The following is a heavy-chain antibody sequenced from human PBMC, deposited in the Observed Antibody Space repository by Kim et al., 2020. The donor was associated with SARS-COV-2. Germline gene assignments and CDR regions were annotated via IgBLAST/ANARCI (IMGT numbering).Heavy chain of an antibody. V-gene: IGHV4-39*01. CDR2: IYYSGST. J-gene: IGHJ6*02. CDR1: GGSISSSSYY. D-gene: IGHD3-10*01. Sequence: SETLSLTCTVSGGSISSSSYYWGWIRQPPGKGLEWIGSIYYSGSTYYNPSLKSRVTISVDTSKNQFSLKLSSVTAADTAVYYCARPFSYYGSGSDVWGQGTTVTVSS. CDR3: ARPFSYYGSGSDV.